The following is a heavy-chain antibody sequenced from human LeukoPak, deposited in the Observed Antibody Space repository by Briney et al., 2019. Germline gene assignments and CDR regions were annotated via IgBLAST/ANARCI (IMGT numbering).Heavy chain of an antibody. V-gene: IGHV5-51*01. CDR2: IYPGDSDT. J-gene: IGHJ4*02. D-gene: IGHD4-23*01. Sequence: GESLKISCKGSGYSFTSYWIGWVRQLPGKRLEWMGIIYPGDSDTRCSPSFQGQVTISADKSISTAYLQWSSLKASDTAMYYCARHRRPDYGGAGHDYWGQGTLVTVSS. CDR3: ARHRRPDYGGAGHDY. CDR1: GYSFTSYW.